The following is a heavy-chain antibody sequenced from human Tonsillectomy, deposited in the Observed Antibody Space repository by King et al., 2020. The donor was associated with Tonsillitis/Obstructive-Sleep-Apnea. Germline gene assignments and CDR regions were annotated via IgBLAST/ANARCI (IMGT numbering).Heavy chain of an antibody. Sequence: VQLVESGGGVVQPGRSLRLSCGASGFVFSSYAMHWVRQAPGKGLEWVAVISYDGSNDYYADSVKGRFTISRDNSKNTVYLQLNSLRDEDTAVFYCARVEKQQLTAGLDYHYAMDVWGQGTTVTVSS. D-gene: IGHD6-13*01. J-gene: IGHJ6*02. CDR3: ARVEKQQLTAGLDYHYAMDV. CDR1: GFVFSSYA. CDR2: ISYDGSND. V-gene: IGHV3-30*04.